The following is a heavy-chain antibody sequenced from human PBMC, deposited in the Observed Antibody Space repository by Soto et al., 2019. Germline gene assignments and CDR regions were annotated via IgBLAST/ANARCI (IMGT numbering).Heavy chain of an antibody. V-gene: IGHV3-30-3*01. CDR1: GFTFSNYA. CDR3: AREPAYYYDSSGYSVPFGY. Sequence: QVQLVESGGGVVHPGRSLRLSCAASGFTFSNYAMHWVRQAPGKGLEWVAVISYDGSNKYYADSVKGRFTISRDNSKNTLFLQMNSLRAEDTAVYYCAREPAYYYDSSGYSVPFGYWGQGTLVTVSS. J-gene: IGHJ4*02. CDR2: ISYDGSNK. D-gene: IGHD3-22*01.